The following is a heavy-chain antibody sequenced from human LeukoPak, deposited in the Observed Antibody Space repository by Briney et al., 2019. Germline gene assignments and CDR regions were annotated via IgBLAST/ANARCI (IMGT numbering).Heavy chain of an antibody. Sequence: GGPLRLSCAASGFTFSSYWMHWVRQAPGKGLVWVSRINSDGSSTSYADSVKGRFTISRDNAKYSLYLHMNNLRGEDTAVYHCVRDRFKVSAADTRFAPWGQGTLVTVSS. CDR1: GFTFSSYW. CDR2: INSDGSST. V-gene: IGHV3-74*01. CDR3: VRDRFKVSAADTRFAP. D-gene: IGHD6-25*01. J-gene: IGHJ5*02.